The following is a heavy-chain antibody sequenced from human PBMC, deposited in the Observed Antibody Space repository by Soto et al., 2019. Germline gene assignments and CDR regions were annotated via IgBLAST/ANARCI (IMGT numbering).Heavy chain of an antibody. J-gene: IGHJ6*02. D-gene: IGHD2-8*01. V-gene: IGHV3-23*01. Sequence: XGSRRFPCVDAGGQFTSYRMSWGPKSPGKGLECVSSISGTSGHTYYADSVRGRFTISRENSKNTLFLQMSNLRAEDTAVYYCAKDPPITASTHGVRPRDDMLVSRQGSAAPVSS. CDR2: ISGTSGHT. CDR1: GGQFTSYR. CDR3: AKDPPITASTHGVRPRDDMLV.